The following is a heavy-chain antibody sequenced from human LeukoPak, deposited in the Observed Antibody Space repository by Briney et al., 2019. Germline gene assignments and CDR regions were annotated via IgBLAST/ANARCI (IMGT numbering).Heavy chain of an antibody. CDR2: INPSGGSA. Sequence: GASERVSCKASGYTFTRYYMHWVRQAPGQGLEWMGIINPSGGSARYAQKFQGRVTMTRDTSTSTVYMEVSSLRSEDTAVYYCARLADYDSSGYLSYWGQGTLVTVSS. V-gene: IGHV1-46*01. CDR3: ARLADYDSSGYLSY. D-gene: IGHD3-22*01. J-gene: IGHJ4*02. CDR1: GYTFTRYY.